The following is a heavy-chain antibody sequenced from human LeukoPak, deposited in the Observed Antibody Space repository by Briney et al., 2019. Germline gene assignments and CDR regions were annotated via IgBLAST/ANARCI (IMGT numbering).Heavy chain of an antibody. Sequence: PGGSLRLSCAASGFTFSSDWMSWVRQAPGKGLEWVASIKQDGSEIYYVDSVKGRFTISRDNAKYSLYLQMDTLGAEDTAVYYCAREGYWGQGTLVSVSS. CDR3: AREGY. J-gene: IGHJ4*02. CDR1: GFTFSSDW. CDR2: IKQDGSEI. V-gene: IGHV3-7*01.